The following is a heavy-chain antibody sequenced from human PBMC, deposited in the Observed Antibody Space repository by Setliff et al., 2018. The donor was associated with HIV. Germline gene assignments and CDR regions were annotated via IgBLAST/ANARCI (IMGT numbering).Heavy chain of an antibody. Sequence: SETLSLTCTVSGYSISSGYYWGWIRQPPGKGLEWIGSIYHSGSTYYNPSLKSRVTISVDTSTKQFSLKMTSMTAADTAVYSCAAFFVTPLMTQDFWGQGTLVTVSS. CDR3: AAFFVTPLMTQDF. CDR2: IYHSGST. D-gene: IGHD4-17*01. J-gene: IGHJ4*02. CDR1: GYSISSGYY. V-gene: IGHV4-38-2*02.